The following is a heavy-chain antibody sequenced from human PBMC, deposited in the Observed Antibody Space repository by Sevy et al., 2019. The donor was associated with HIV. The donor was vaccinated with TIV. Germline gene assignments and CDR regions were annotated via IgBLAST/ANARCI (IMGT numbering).Heavy chain of an antibody. V-gene: IGHV3-30*02. CDR3: AKVLHIVVVPAAIDYYYGMDV. D-gene: IGHD2-2*01. J-gene: IGHJ6*02. CDR1: GFTFSTYG. Sequence: GGSLRLSCAASGFTFSTYGMHWVRQAPGKGLEWVAFIRFDGTIKYYTDSVKGRSTISIDNSKNTLYLQMNSLRAEDTAVYFCAKVLHIVVVPAAIDYYYGMDVWGQGTTVTVSS. CDR2: IRFDGTIK.